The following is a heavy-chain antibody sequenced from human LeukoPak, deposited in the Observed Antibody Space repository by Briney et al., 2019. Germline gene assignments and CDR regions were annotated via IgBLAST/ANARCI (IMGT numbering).Heavy chain of an antibody. J-gene: IGHJ5*02. CDR2: IYPGDSDT. CDR3: ARLPYYYGSGNDWFDP. D-gene: IGHD3-10*01. CDR1: GYSFTSYW. V-gene: IGHV5-51*01. Sequence: GESLKISCKGSGYSFTSYWIGWVRQMPGKGLEWMGIIYPGDSDTRYSPSFQGQVTISADKSIGTAYLQWSSLKASDTAMYYCARLPYYYGSGNDWFDPWGQGTLVTVSS.